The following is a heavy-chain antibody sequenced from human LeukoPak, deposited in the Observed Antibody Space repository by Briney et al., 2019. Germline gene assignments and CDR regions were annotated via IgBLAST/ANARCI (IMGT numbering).Heavy chain of an antibody. CDR1: GGSISFYY. V-gene: IGHV4-59*01. J-gene: IGHJ3*02. CDR3: VRERDCRGGSCLDGFDI. CDR2: VYSIGRT. D-gene: IGHD2-15*01. Sequence: PSETLSLTCTVSGGSISFYYWSWIRQPPGKGLEWIGYVYSIGRTNYNPSLESRVTISVDTSKDQFSLKLSSVTAADTAVYYCVRERDCRGGSCLDGFDIWGQGPMVTVSS.